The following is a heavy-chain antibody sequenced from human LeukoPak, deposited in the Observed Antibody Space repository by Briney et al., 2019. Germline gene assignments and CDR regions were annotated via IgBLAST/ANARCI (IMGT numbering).Heavy chain of an antibody. J-gene: IGHJ4*02. CDR2: IYHRGNI. D-gene: IGHD3-3*02. CDR3: ARDRVASPWYYFDY. CDR1: GDSISSSNW. Sequence: SETLSLTCAVSGDSISSSNWWSWVRQPPGQGLEWLGEIYHRGNIDYNPSFKSRVTISVDKSKNQFSLKLSSVTAADTAVYYCARDRVASPWYYFDYWGQGTLVTVSS. V-gene: IGHV4-4*02.